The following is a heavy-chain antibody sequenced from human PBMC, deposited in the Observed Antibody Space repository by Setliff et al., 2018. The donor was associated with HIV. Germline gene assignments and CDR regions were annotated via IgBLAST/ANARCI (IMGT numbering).Heavy chain of an antibody. J-gene: IGHJ3*02. V-gene: IGHV4-61*09. CDR1: GGSITSGYYY. D-gene: IGHD3-16*01. Sequence: SETLSLTCTVSGGSITSGYYYWNWIRQPAGKGLEWIGHIYTTGSTNYNPSLNSRVTISVDTSNNRFSLKLSSVTALDTAVYYCAKTVVGDSYALPNDGFDIWGQGTMVTVSS. CDR3: AKTVVGDSYALPNDGFDI. CDR2: IYTTGST.